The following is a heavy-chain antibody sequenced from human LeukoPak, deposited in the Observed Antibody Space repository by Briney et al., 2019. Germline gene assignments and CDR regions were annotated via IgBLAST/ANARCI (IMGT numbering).Heavy chain of an antibody. Sequence: GGSLRLSCAASGFTFSSYAMSWVRQAPGKGLEWVSGFSDSGGTSYYADSVKGRLTISRDNSKNTLYLQMNSLRAEDMAVYYCAKVFVTGMSYLPHWGQGTLVTVSS. J-gene: IGHJ1*01. CDR2: FSDSGGTS. CDR3: AKVFVTGMSYLPH. D-gene: IGHD2-21*02. V-gene: IGHV3-23*01. CDR1: GFTFSSYA.